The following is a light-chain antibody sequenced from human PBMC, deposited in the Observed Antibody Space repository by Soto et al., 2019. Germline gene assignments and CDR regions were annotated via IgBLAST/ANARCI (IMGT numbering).Light chain of an antibody. CDR3: SSYTSSITLL. CDR2: EVS. V-gene: IGLV2-14*01. CDR1: SSDVGGYNY. Sequence: QSALTQPASVSGSPGQSITISCTGTSSDVGGYNYVSWYQQHPGKAPKVMIYEVSNRPSGVSNRFSGSKSGNTASLTISGLQAEDEADYYCSSYTSSITLLFGGGTKVTVL. J-gene: IGLJ3*02.